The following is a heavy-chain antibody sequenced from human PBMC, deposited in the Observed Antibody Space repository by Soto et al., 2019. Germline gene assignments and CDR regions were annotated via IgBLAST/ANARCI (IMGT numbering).Heavy chain of an antibody. V-gene: IGHV3-23*01. CDR2: ISGSGGST. CDR1: GFTFSSYA. Sequence: EVQLLESGGGLVQPGGSLRLSCAASGFTFSSYAMNWVRQAPGRGLEWVPVISGSGGSTYYADAVKGRFTISRDNSKNTLYLQMNSLRVEDPAVYYCAKRTVGWYFDLWGRGTLVTVSS. CDR3: AKRTVGWYFDL. D-gene: IGHD4-17*01. J-gene: IGHJ2*01.